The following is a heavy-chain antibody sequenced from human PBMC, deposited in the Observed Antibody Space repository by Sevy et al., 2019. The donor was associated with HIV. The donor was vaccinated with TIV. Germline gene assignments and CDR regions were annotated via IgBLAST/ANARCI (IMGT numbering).Heavy chain of an antibody. CDR3: ARHRPGIAAAGSRGWFDP. D-gene: IGHD6-13*01. CDR2: INPNSGGT. J-gene: IGHJ5*02. CDR1: GYTFTGYY. Sequence: ASVKVSCKVSGYTFTGYYMHWVRQAPGQGLEWTGWINPNSGGTNDAQKFQGRVTMTRDTSISTAYMELSRLRSDDTAVYYCARHRPGIAAAGSRGWFDPWCQGTLVTVSS. V-gene: IGHV1-2*02.